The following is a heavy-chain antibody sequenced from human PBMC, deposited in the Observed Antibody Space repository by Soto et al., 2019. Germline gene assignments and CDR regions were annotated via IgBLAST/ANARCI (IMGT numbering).Heavy chain of an antibody. V-gene: IGHV5-51*01. CDR1: GYSFTSYW. CDR2: IYPGDSDT. CDR3: ARESLVDSSPYYFDY. Sequence: GESLKISCKGSGYSFTSYWIGWVRQMPGKGLEWMGIIYPGDSDTRYSPSFQGQVTISADKSISTAYLQWSSLKASDTAMYYCARESLVDSSPYYFDYWGQGTLVTVSS. D-gene: IGHD3-22*01. J-gene: IGHJ4*02.